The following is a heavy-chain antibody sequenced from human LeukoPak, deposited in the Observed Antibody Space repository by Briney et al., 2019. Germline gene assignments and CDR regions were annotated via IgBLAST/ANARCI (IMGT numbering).Heavy chain of an antibody. CDR2: IYYSGST. Sequence: PSQTLSLTCTVSGGSISSYYWSWIRQPPGKGLEWIGYIYYSGSTNYNPSLKSRVTISVDTSKNQFSLKLNSVTAADTAVYYCARGSGPDTAMVYWGQGTLVTVSS. CDR1: GGSISSYY. V-gene: IGHV4-59*01. J-gene: IGHJ4*02. CDR3: ARGSGPDTAMVY. D-gene: IGHD5-18*01.